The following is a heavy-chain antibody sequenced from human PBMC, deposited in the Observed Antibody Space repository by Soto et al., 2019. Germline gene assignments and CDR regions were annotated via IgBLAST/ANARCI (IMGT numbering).Heavy chain of an antibody. V-gene: IGHV1-69*13. Sequence: ASVKVSCKASGGTFSSYAISWVRQAPGQGLEWMGGIIPIFGTANYAQKFQGRVTITADESTSTAYMELSSLRSEDTAVYYCASVAARQNWFDPWGQGTLVTVSS. D-gene: IGHD6-6*01. CDR3: ASVAARQNWFDP. CDR2: IIPIFGTA. CDR1: GGTFSSYA. J-gene: IGHJ5*02.